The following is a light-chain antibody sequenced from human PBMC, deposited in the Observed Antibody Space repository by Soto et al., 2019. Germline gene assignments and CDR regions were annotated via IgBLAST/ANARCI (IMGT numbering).Light chain of an antibody. V-gene: IGLV2-14*03. Sequence: QSVLTQPASVSGSPGQSITISCTGTSSDVGGYNYVSWYQQHPGKAPKLMIYEVTHRPSGVSNRFSGSKSGNTASLTISGLQTEDEADYYCSSYTSNNTLVVFGGGTQLTVL. CDR1: SSDVGGYNY. J-gene: IGLJ2*01. CDR2: EVT. CDR3: SSYTSNNTLVV.